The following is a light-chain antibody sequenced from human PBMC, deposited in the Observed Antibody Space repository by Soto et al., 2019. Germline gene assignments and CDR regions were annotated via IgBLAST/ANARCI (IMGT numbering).Light chain of an antibody. CDR2: DAS. CDR1: QSVSSY. J-gene: IGKJ5*01. CDR3: QQLRPRHQAIT. Sequence: EIVLTQSPATLSLSPGERATLSCRASQSVSSYLAWYQQKPGQAPRLLIYDASNRATGIPARFSSSGSGTDFRLTLSRLDHDDFALHYCQQLRPRHQAITFGQGTRLEIQ. V-gene: IGKV3-11*01.